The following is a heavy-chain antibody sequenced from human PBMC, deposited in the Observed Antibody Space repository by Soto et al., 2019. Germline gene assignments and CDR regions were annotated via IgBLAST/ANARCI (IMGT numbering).Heavy chain of an antibody. CDR1: GFTFSSYA. D-gene: IGHD6-25*01. Sequence: GGSLRLSCAASGFTFSSYAMSWVRQAPGKGLEWVSAISGSGGSTYYADSVKGRFTISRDNSKNTLYLQMNSLRAEDTAVYYCAKGQGAAKSASTKKDYWGQGTLVTVSS. CDR3: AKGQGAAKSASTKKDY. CDR2: ISGSGGST. V-gene: IGHV3-23*01. J-gene: IGHJ4*02.